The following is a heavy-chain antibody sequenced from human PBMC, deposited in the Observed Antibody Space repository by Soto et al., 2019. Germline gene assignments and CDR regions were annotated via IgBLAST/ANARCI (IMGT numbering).Heavy chain of an antibody. J-gene: IGHJ4*02. Sequence: VQLVESGGGVVQPGRSLRLSCAASGFTFDDYAMHWVRQAPGKGLEWVSGISWNSGSIGYADSVKGRFTISRDNAKNSLYLQMNSLRAEDTALYYCAKDISSQRLVPFDYWGQGTLVTVSS. V-gene: IGHV3-9*01. CDR1: GFTFDDYA. CDR3: AKDISSQRLVPFDY. CDR2: ISWNSGSI. D-gene: IGHD3-9*01.